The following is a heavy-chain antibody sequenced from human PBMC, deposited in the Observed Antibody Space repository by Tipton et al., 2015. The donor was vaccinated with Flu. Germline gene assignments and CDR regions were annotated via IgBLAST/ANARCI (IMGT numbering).Heavy chain of an antibody. J-gene: IGHJ4*02. Sequence: LRLSCTVSGGSISGYYWSWIRQPPGKGLEWIAYIYYSGSTNCNPSLKSRVTISVDMSKNQFSLKLNSVTAADTAVYYCARSPGYYFDYWGQGTLVTVSS. V-gene: IGHV4-59*01. CDR2: IYYSGST. CDR3: ARSPGYYFDY. CDR1: GGSISGYY.